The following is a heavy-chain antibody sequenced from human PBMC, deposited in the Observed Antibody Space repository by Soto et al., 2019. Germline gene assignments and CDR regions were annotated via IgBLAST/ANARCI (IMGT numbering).Heavy chain of an antibody. Sequence: SDPLSITYTVSAVFISNISYYWGWIRQPPGKGLEWIGSIYYSGSTYYNPSLKSRVTISVDTSKNQFSLKLSSVTAADTAVYYCARHQVRRNYYDYYYMEVWGKGNTVT. CDR2: IYYSGST. CDR3: ARHQVRRNYYDYYYMEV. J-gene: IGHJ6*03. V-gene: IGHV4-39*01. CDR1: AVFISNISYY.